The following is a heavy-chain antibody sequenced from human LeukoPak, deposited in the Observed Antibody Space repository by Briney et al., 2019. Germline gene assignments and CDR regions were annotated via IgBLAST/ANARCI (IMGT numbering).Heavy chain of an antibody. CDR1: GFTFGDYA. CDR2: IRSRPYGGTT. CDR3: TSDRVGATSPFDY. J-gene: IGHJ4*02. D-gene: IGHD1-26*01. Sequence: GGSLRLSCTASGFTFGDYAMSWVRQAPGKGLEWVGFIRSRPYGGTTEYAASVKGRFTISRDDSRSIAFLQMNRLKTEDTAVYYCTSDRVGATSPFDYWGQGTLVTVSS. V-gene: IGHV3-49*04.